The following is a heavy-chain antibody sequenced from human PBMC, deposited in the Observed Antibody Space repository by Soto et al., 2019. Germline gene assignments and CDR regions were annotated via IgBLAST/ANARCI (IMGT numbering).Heavy chain of an antibody. CDR3: VSINAGGWYYFDY. CDR1: GGSIDNSTYY. V-gene: IGHV4-39*02. D-gene: IGHD6-19*01. Sequence: TSETLSLTCAVSGGSIDNSTYYWGWIRQPPGKGLEWIGSVYYSGSSYYSPSLKSRVTMSVDLSKNHFSLILDSVTAADTAVYYCVSINAGGWYYFDYWGQGILVTVSS. CDR2: VYYSGSS. J-gene: IGHJ4*02.